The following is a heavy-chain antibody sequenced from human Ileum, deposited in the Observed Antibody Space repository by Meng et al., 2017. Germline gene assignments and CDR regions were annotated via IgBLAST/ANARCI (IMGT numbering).Heavy chain of an antibody. V-gene: IGHV2-5*02. CDR3: VHRLVAAQHWFDP. D-gene: IGHD6-6*01. CDR2: IYWDDEY. J-gene: IGHJ5*02. CDR1: GFSLSTSGVS. Sequence: QITLKESGPTLVKPTETLTLTCTFSGFSLSTSGVSVGWVRQPPGKALEWLALIYWDDEYRYSPSLRSRLTITKDTSRNQVVLRMTNVAPVDAGTYYCVHRLVAAQHWFDPWGQGTLVTVS.